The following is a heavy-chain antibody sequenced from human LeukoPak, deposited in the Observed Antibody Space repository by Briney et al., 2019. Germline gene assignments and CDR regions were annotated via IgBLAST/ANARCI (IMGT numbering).Heavy chain of an antibody. CDR1: GGSISSSSYY. D-gene: IGHD3-3*01. Sequence: SETLSLTCTVSGGSISSSSYYWGWIRQPPGKGLEWIGSIYYSGSTYYNPSLKSRVTISVDTSKNQFSLKLSSVTAADTAVYYCAITIFGWRYYFDYWGQGTLVIVSA. J-gene: IGHJ4*02. V-gene: IGHV4-39*01. CDR3: AITIFGWRYYFDY. CDR2: IYYSGST.